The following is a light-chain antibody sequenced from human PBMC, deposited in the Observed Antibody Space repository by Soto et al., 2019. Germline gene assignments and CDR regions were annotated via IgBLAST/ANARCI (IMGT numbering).Light chain of an antibody. V-gene: IGKV1-12*01. CDR1: QSISNW. J-gene: IGKJ4*01. CDR3: QQASSFPLT. CDR2: ATS. Sequence: DIPMTHSPSTLTASVGDRVTITCRASQSISNWLAWYQQKPGKAPKLLIYATSTLQSGVPSRFSGSVSGTDFTLTISSLQPEDFATYYCQQASSFPLTFGGATKV.